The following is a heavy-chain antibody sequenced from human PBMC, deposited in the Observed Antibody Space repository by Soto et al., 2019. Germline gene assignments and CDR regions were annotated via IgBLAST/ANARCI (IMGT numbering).Heavy chain of an antibody. CDR1: GYTFTSYA. D-gene: IGHD2-15*01. J-gene: IGHJ5*02. Sequence: QVQLVQSGAEVKKPGASVKVSCKASGYTFTSYAMHWVRQAPGQRLEWMGWINAGNGNTKYSQKFQGRVTITRDTSASTAYMGLSSLRSEDTAVYYCAREGDIVVVVAANWFDPWGQGTLVTVSS. V-gene: IGHV1-3*01. CDR2: INAGNGNT. CDR3: AREGDIVVVVAANWFDP.